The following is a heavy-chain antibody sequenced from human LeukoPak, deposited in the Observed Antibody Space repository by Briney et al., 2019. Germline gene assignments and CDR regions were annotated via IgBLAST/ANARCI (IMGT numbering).Heavy chain of an antibody. CDR1: GFTFSSYA. CDR2: ISGSGGST. Sequence: PGGSLRLSCAASGFTFSSYAMSWVRQAPGKGLEWVSAISGSGGSTYDADSVKGRFTISRDNAKNSLYLQMNSLRADDTAVYYCARDLLAASLAGWFDPWGQGTLVTVSS. CDR3: ARDLLAASLAGWFDP. D-gene: IGHD6-13*01. V-gene: IGHV3-23*01. J-gene: IGHJ5*02.